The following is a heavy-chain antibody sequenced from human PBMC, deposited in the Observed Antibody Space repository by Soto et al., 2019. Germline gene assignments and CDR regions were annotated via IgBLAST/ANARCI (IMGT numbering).Heavy chain of an antibody. CDR1: GGRLIGDA. CDR3: ARDPGIEARLHYYYYGMDV. CDR2: IIPIFGTA. J-gene: IGHJ6*02. V-gene: IGHV1-69*13. D-gene: IGHD6-6*01. Sequence: GXSVKLSCTASGGRLIGDAIIWVRQAPGQGLEWMGGIIPIFGTANYAQKFQGRVTITADESTSTAYMELSSLRSEDTAVYYCARDPGIEARLHYYYYGMDVWGQGTTVTVSS.